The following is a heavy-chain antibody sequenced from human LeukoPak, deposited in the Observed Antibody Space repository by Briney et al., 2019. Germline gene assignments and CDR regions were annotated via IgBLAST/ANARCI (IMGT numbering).Heavy chain of an antibody. V-gene: IGHV4-39*02. Sequence: PSETLSLTCTVSGGSISSSSYYWGWIRQPPGKGLEWIGSIYYSGSTYYNPSLKSRVTISVDTSKNQFSLKLSSVTAADTAVYYCARDPNYYYSSGPGDYWGQGTLVTVSS. CDR3: ARDPNYYYSSGPGDY. CDR1: GGSISSSSYY. D-gene: IGHD3-22*01. J-gene: IGHJ4*02. CDR2: IYYSGST.